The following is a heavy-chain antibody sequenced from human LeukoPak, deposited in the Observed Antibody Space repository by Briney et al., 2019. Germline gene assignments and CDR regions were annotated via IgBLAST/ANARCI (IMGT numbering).Heavy chain of an antibody. CDR3: ARVVTPSAFDI. V-gene: IGHV3-74*01. Sequence: GGSLRLPCAASGFTFSSYWMHWVRQAPGKGLVWVSRINSDGSSTSYADSVKGRFTISRDNAKNTLYLQMNSLRAEDTAVYYCARVVTPSAFDIWGQGTMVTVSS. J-gene: IGHJ3*02. CDR2: INSDGSST. D-gene: IGHD4-23*01. CDR1: GFTFSSYW.